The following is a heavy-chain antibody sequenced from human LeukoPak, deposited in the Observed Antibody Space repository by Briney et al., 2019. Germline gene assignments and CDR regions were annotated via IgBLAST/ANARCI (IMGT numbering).Heavy chain of an antibody. CDR2: INPSGTRT. V-gene: IGHV1-46*01. Sequence: GASVKVSCKGSGYTFSNHYVHWVRQAPGQGLEWMGIINPSGTRTTYAQKFQGRVIITRDQSADSVFMDLNNLGSNDTAVYFCAADNSNTWEQVSGRWFDPWGQGTLVTVSS. J-gene: IGHJ5*02. D-gene: IGHD1-1*01. CDR3: AADNSNTWEQVSGRWFDP. CDR1: GYTFSNHY.